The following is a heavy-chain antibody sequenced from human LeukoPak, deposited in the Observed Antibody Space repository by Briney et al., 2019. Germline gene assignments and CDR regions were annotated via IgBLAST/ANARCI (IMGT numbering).Heavy chain of an antibody. V-gene: IGHV3-21*04. CDR2: ISSSSSYI. CDR3: AKPRRATVLYFDY. Sequence: GGSLRLSCAASGFTFSSYSMNWVRQAPGKGLEWVSSISSSSSYIYYADSVKGRFTISRDNAKNSLYLQMNSLRAEDTAVYYCAKPRRATVLYFDYWGQGTLVTVSS. CDR1: GFTFSSYS. D-gene: IGHD4/OR15-4a*01. J-gene: IGHJ4*02.